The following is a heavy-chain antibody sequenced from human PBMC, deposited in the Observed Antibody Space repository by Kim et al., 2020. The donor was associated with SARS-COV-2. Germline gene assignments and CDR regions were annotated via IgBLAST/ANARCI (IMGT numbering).Heavy chain of an antibody. CDR2: I. V-gene: IGHV3-48*02. Sequence: IYDADSVKGQFTISRDNAKISLYLQMNSLRDEDTAGYYCAREGPSGHHDYWGQGTLVTVSS. CDR3: AREGPSGHHDY. J-gene: IGHJ4*02. D-gene: IGHD1-26*01.